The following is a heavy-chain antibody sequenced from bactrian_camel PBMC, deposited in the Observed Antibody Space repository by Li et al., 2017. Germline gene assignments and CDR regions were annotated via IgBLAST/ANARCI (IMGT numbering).Heavy chain of an antibody. CDR2: IVSRDGRV. CDR3: SQSPNYGLAC. V-gene: IGHV3S63*01. D-gene: IGHD5*01. J-gene: IGHJ4*01. CDR1: EFIFNTHC. Sequence: VESGGGSVQAGGSLRLSCAASEFIFNTHCVGWFRQALGKEREGVAAIVSRDGRVYYSKAAKDRFTISRDKIKNTVNLQMSSLKPEDTAMYYCSQSPNYGLACRGQGTQVTVS.